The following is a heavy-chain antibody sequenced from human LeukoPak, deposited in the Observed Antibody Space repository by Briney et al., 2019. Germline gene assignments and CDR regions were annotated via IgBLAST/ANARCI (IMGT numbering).Heavy chain of an antibody. D-gene: IGHD2-21*01. CDR1: GFTFSNAW. Sequence: GGSLRLSCAASGFTFSNAWMSWVRQAPGKGLEWVSSISSSGSTIYYASSVKGRFIISSDYDKNSLYLQMNSLRAEDTAVYYCARVGVGVSATHWGQGTLGTVSS. CDR3: ARVGVGVSATH. CDR2: ISSSGSTI. V-gene: IGHV3-11*04. J-gene: IGHJ4*02.